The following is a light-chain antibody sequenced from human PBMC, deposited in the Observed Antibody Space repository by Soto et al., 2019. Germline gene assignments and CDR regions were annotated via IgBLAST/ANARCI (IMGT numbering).Light chain of an antibody. V-gene: IGKV1-5*01. CDR3: QHYNSYGT. Sequence: DIQMTQSPSTLPASVGDRVTITCRASQTISSWLAWYQQKPGKAPDLLIYHASSLETGVPSRFSGSGSGTEFTLTISSLQPDDFATYYCQHYNSYGTFGQGTKGDIK. CDR1: QTISSW. J-gene: IGKJ1*01. CDR2: HAS.